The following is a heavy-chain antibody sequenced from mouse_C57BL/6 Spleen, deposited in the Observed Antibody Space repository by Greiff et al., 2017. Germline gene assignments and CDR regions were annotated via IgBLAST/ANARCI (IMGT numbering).Heavy chain of an antibody. CDR1: GYTFTSYW. J-gene: IGHJ2*01. CDR3: ARSYGSSYEGYFDY. Sequence: QLQQPGAELVKPGASVKLSCKASGYTFTSYWMQWVKQRPGQGLEWIGEIDPSDSYTNYNQKFKGKATLTVDTSSSTAYMQLSSLTSEDSAVYYCARSYGSSYEGYFDYWGQGTTLTVSS. D-gene: IGHD1-1*01. CDR2: IDPSDSYT. V-gene: IGHV1-50*01.